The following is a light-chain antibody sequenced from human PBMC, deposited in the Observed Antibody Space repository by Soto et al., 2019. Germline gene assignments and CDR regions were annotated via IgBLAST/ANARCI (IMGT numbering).Light chain of an antibody. V-gene: IGLV1-51*01. J-gene: IGLJ2*01. Sequence: QSVLTQPPSVSAAPGQKVTISCSGSSSNIGNNYVYWDQQLPGTAPKLLIYDNNKRPSGIPDRFSGSKSGTSATLGITGLQTGDEADYYCGTWDSSLSAVVFGGGTKLTVL. CDR3: GTWDSSLSAVV. CDR2: DNN. CDR1: SSNIGNNY.